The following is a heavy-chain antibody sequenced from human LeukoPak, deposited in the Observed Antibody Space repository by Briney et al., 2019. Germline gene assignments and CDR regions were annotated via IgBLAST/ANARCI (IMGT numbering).Heavy chain of an antibody. D-gene: IGHD3-10*01. CDR2: IYYSGST. CDR3: ARDEGAPPRRITMVRGVTL. J-gene: IGHJ4*02. V-gene: IGHV4-59*06. Sequence: SETLSLTCTVSGGSISSYYWSWIRQHPGKGLEWIGYIYYSGSTYYNPSLKSRVTISVDTSKNQFSLKLSSVTAADTAVYYCARDEGAPPRRITMVRGVTLWGQGTLVTVSS. CDR1: GGSISSYY.